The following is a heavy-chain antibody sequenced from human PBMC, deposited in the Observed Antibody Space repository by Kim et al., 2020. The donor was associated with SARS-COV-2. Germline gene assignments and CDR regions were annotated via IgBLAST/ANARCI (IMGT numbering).Heavy chain of an antibody. V-gene: IGHV3-15*01. Sequence: GGSLRLSCAASGFTFSNAWMSWVRQAPGKGLEWVGRIKSKTDGGTTDYAAPVKGRFTISRDDSKNTLYLQMNSLKTEDTAVYYCTTDGWELPWRPGMDVWGQGTTVTVSS. D-gene: IGHD1-26*01. J-gene: IGHJ6*02. CDR3: TTDGWELPWRPGMDV. CDR1: GFTFSNAW. CDR2: IKSKTDGGTT.